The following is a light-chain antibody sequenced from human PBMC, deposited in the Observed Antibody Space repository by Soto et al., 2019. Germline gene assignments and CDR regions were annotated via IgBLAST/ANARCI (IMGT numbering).Light chain of an antibody. CDR2: KAS. J-gene: IGKJ2*01. Sequence: DIQMTQSPSTLSASVGDRVTITCRASQSISSWLAWYQQKPGKAPNLLIYKASNLESGVPSRFSGSGSGTEFTLTIXSLXXXXXXXXXCQQSSSYPVTFGQGTKLEIK. V-gene: IGKV1-5*03. CDR1: QSISSW. CDR3: QQSSSYPVT.